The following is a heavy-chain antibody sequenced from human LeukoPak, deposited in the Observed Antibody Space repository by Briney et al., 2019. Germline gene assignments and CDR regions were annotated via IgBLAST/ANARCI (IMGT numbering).Heavy chain of an antibody. CDR3: ARRRNTMLDPYFDY. D-gene: IGHD3-10*02. CDR2: IYYSGST. V-gene: IGHV4-39*01. J-gene: IGHJ4*02. CDR1: GGSISSSSYY. Sequence: PSETLSLTCTVSGGSISSSSYYWGWIRQPPGKGLEWIGSIYYSGSTYYNPSLKSRDTISVDTSKNQFSLKLSSVTAADTAVYYCARRRNTMLDPYFDYWGQGTLVTVSS.